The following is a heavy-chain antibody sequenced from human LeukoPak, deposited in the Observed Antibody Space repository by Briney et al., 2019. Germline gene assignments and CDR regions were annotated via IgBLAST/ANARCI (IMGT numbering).Heavy chain of an antibody. D-gene: IGHD2-15*01. J-gene: IGHJ6*02. V-gene: IGHV1-69*13. Sequence: SVTVSFKASGGTFSSYAISWVRQAPGQGLEWMGGIIPIFGTANYAQKFQGRVTITADESTSTAYMELSSLRSEDTAVYYCARVQGYCSGGSCYRRNYYYGMDVWGQGTTVTVSS. CDR1: GGTFSSYA. CDR3: ARVQGYCSGGSCYRRNYYYGMDV. CDR2: IIPIFGTA.